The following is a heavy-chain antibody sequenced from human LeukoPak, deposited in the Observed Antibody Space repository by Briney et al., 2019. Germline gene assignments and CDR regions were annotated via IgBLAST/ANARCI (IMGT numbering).Heavy chain of an antibody. CDR1: GGSISSYY. D-gene: IGHD6-19*01. CDR3: ARDRYSSGWTLRAGRVAFDI. CDR2: IYYSGST. Sequence: SETLSLTCTVSGGSISSYYWSWIRQPPGKGLEWIGYIYYSGSTNYNPSLKSRVTISVDTSKNQFSLKLSSVTAADTAVYYCARDRYSSGWTLRAGRVAFDIWGQGTMVTVSS. V-gene: IGHV4-59*01. J-gene: IGHJ3*02.